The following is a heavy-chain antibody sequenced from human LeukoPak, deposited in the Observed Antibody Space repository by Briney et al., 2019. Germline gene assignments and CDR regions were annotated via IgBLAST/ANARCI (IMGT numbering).Heavy chain of an antibody. V-gene: IGHV4-59*01. Sequence: SETLSLTCTVSGGPISSYYCSWIRQPPGKGLEWIGCIYYSGSTNYTPSLKSRVTISVDTSKNQFSLKLSSVTAADTAVYYCAREYYDILTGYRNFDYWGQGTLVTVSS. CDR2: IYYSGST. D-gene: IGHD3-9*01. CDR3: AREYYDILTGYRNFDY. CDR1: GGPISSYY. J-gene: IGHJ4*02.